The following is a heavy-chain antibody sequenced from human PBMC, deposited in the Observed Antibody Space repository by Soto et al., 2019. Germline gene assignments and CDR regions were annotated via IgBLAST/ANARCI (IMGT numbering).Heavy chain of an antibody. CDR1: GGTFSSYT. Sequence: ASVKVSCKASGGTFSSYTISWVRQAPGQGLEWMGRIIPILGIANYAQKFQGRVTITADKSTSTAYMELSSLRSEDTAVYYCARTPPSPNYDFWSGSAGPNDYYMDVWGKGTTVTVSS. CDR3: ARTPPSPNYDFWSGSAGPNDYYMDV. CDR2: IIPILGIA. D-gene: IGHD3-3*01. J-gene: IGHJ6*03. V-gene: IGHV1-69*02.